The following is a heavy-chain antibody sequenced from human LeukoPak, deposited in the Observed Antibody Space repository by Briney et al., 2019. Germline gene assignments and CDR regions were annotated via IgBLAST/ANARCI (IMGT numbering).Heavy chain of an antibody. CDR1: GFTFSSYS. CDR2: IRYDGSNK. Sequence: GGSLRLSCAASGFTFSSYSMNWVRQAPGKGLEWVAFIRYDGSNKYYADSVKGRFTISRDNARNSLYLQMNSLRAEDTAVYYCARAAHYYDSGGFLPEAFDVWGQGTMVTVSS. D-gene: IGHD3-22*01. J-gene: IGHJ3*01. CDR3: ARAAHYYDSGGFLPEAFDV. V-gene: IGHV3-30*02.